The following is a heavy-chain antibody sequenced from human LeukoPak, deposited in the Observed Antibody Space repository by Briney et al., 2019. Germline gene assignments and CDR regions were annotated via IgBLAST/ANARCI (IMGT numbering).Heavy chain of an antibody. CDR1: GFTFSSYW. CDR3: ARERADGAVAGNDY. D-gene: IGHD6-19*01. Sequence: SGGSLRLSCAASGFTFSSYWMSWVRQAPGKGLEWVANIKQDGSEKYYVDPVKGRFTISRDNAKNSLYLQMNSLRAEDTAVYYCARERADGAVAGNDYWGQGTLVTVSS. V-gene: IGHV3-7*01. J-gene: IGHJ4*02. CDR2: IKQDGSEK.